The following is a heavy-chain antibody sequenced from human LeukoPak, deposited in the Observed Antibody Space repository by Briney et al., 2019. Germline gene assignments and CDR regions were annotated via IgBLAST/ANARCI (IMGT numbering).Heavy chain of an antibody. V-gene: IGHV3-23*01. D-gene: IGHD2/OR15-2a*01. CDR3: AKDRLSLDY. CDR1: GFTFSSHG. Sequence: GGSLRLSCAASGFTFSSHGMSWVRQAPGKGLEWVSGISGSGGSTYYADSVKGRFTISRDNSKNTLYLQMNSLRAEDTAVYYCAKDRLSLDYWGQGTLVTVSP. CDR2: ISGSGGST. J-gene: IGHJ4*02.